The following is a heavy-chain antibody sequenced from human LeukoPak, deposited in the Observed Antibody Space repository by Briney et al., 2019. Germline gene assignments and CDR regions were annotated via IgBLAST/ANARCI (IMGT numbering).Heavy chain of an antibody. J-gene: IGHJ3*02. CDR2: MNPNSGST. Sequence: ASVKVSCKASGYTFTSHDINWVRQATGQGLEWMGWMNPNSGSTSYAQKFQGRVTMTRDTSTSTVYMELSSLRSEDTAVYYCARQWLGEDAFDIWGQGTMVTVSS. D-gene: IGHD6-19*01. CDR3: ARQWLGEDAFDI. V-gene: IGHV1-8*02. CDR1: GYTFTSHD.